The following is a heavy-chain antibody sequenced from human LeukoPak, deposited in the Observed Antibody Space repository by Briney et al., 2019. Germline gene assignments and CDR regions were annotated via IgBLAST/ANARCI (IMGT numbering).Heavy chain of an antibody. CDR2: IYYSGST. Sequence: SETLSLTCTVSGGSISSSSYYWGWIRQPPGKGLEWIGSIYYSGSTYYNPSLKSRVTISVDTSKNQFSLKLSSVTAADTAVYYCAGGPIYGDYVREYFQHWGQGTLVTVSS. CDR3: AGGPIYGDYVREYFQH. J-gene: IGHJ1*01. D-gene: IGHD4-17*01. V-gene: IGHV4-39*07. CDR1: GGSISSSSYY.